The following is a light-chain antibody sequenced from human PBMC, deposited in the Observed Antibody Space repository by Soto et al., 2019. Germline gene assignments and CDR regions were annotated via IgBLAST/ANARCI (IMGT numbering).Light chain of an antibody. V-gene: IGLV2-11*01. J-gene: IGLJ3*02. CDR3: CSYAGSYTRV. CDR1: SSDVGGYNS. Sequence: QSALTQPRSVSGSPGQSVTISCTGTSSDVGGYNSVSWYQQHPGKAPKLMIYDVSKRPSGVPDRFSGSKSGNTASLTISGLQAEEEADYYCCSYAGSYTRVFGGGTKLTVL. CDR2: DVS.